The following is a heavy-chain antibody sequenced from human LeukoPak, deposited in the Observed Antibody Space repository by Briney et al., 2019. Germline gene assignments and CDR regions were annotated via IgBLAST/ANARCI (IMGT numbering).Heavy chain of an antibody. V-gene: IGHV3-64*04. Sequence: GGSLRLSCSASGFTFSTYAIHWVRQAPGKGLEYVSGISSNGGNTYNADSVKGRFTISRDNSKNTLYLQMASLRAEDTAVYYCARAVGGTIYFDYWGQGTLVTVSS. J-gene: IGHJ4*02. CDR2: ISSNGGNT. D-gene: IGHD1-26*01. CDR1: GFTFSTYA. CDR3: ARAVGGTIYFDY.